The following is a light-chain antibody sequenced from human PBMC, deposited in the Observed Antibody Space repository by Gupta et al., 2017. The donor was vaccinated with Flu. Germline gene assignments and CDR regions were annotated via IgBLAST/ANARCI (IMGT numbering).Light chain of an antibody. CDR3: MQGVHWPYT. CDR1: QRLVHSDGDTY. CDR2: KVS. J-gene: IGKJ2*01. V-gene: IGKV2-30*02. Sequence: ISCRSSQRLVHSDGDTYLNWFHQRPGQSPRRLIYKVSNRDSGVPDRISGSGSGADFTLKISGVEAEDVGIYYGMQGVHWPYTFGQGTKLEIK.